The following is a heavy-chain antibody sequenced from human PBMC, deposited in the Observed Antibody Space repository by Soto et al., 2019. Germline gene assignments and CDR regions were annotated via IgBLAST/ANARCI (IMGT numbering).Heavy chain of an antibody. J-gene: IGHJ4*02. V-gene: IGHV4-39*01. CDR2: IYYSGST. D-gene: IGHD3-3*01. Sequence: PSETLSLTCTVSGGSISSSSYYWGWIRQPPGKGLEWIGSIYYSGSTYYNPSLKSRVTISVDTSKNQFSLKLSSVTAADTAVYYCARLKVRFPAYRGQGTLVTVSS. CDR3: ARLKVRFPAY. CDR1: GGSISSSSYY.